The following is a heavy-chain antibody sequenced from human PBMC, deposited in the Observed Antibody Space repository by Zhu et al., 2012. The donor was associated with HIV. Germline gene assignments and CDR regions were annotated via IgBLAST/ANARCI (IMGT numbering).Heavy chain of an antibody. V-gene: IGHV4-59*11. D-gene: IGHD3-22*01. CDR1: GGSISSHY. Sequence: QVQLQESGPGLVKPSETLSLTCTVSGGSISSHYWSWIRQPPGKGLEWIGYIYYSGSTNYDPSLKSRVTISVDTSKNQFSLKLSSVTAADTAVYYCARDGLDSSGYYSLDYWGQGTLVTVSS. CDR3: ARDGLDSSGYYSLDY. CDR2: IYYSGST. J-gene: IGHJ4*02.